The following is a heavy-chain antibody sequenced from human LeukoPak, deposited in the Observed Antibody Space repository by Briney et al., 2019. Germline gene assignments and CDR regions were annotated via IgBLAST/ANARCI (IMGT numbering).Heavy chain of an antibody. CDR2: ISYDGSNK. J-gene: IGHJ5*02. Sequence: PGGSLRLSCAASGFSFSSFAMHWVRQAPGKGLEWVAVISYDGSNKYYADSVKGRFTVSRDNSKNTLYLQMNSLRAEDTAVYYCAKKKASAAGTLRFDPWGQGTLVTVSS. CDR1: GFSFSSFA. CDR3: AKKKASAAGTLRFDP. D-gene: IGHD6-13*01. V-gene: IGHV3-30-3*02.